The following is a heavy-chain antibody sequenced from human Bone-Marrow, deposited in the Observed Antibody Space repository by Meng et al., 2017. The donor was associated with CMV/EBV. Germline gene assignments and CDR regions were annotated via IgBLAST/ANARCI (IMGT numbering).Heavy chain of an antibody. J-gene: IGHJ4*02. CDR2: ISTSGSTI. V-gene: IGHV3-11*04. Sequence: GGSLRLSCAASGFIFSDYYMNWIRQAPGKGLEWVSYISTSGSTIYYADSVKGRFTISRDNAKNSLYLQMNSLRAEDTAVYYCARDPRRGYSYGYQYDYWGQGTLVTVSS. CDR1: GFIFSDYY. D-gene: IGHD5-18*01. CDR3: ARDPRRGYSYGYQYDY.